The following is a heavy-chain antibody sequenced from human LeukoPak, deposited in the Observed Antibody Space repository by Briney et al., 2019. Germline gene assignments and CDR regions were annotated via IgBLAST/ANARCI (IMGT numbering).Heavy chain of an antibody. J-gene: IGHJ4*02. CDR2: IIPIFGTA. CDR1: GGTFNSYA. CDR3: ASSPPLKYYFDY. Sequence: GASVKVSCKGSGGTFNSYAISWVRQAPGQGGEGMGGIIPIFGTANYAKKFQGRGRITREEATSTAYMELSSLRSEDTAVYYCASSPPLKYYFDYWGQGTLVTVSS. V-gene: IGHV1-69*05.